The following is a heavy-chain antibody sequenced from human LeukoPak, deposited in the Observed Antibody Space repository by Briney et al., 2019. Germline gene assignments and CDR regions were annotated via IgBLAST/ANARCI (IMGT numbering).Heavy chain of an antibody. J-gene: IGHJ4*02. CDR2: IYSGGST. CDR3: ARVGTYCGGDCYAYDY. Sequence: SGGSLRLSCAASGFTVSSNYMSWVRQAPGKGLEWVSVIYSGGSTYFADSVKGRFTISRDNPKNTLYLQMNSLRAEDAAVYYCARVGTYCGGDCYAYDYWGQGTLVTVSS. V-gene: IGHV3-53*01. D-gene: IGHD2-21*02. CDR1: GFTVSSNY.